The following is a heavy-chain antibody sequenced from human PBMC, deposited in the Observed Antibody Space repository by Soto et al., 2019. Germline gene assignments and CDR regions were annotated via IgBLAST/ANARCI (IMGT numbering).Heavy chain of an antibody. CDR3: ARSYYGSGSYFHYYYMDV. Sequence: GGSLRLSCAASGCTFTIKLMHWVRQAPGKGLERVSGISGSGGSTYYADSVRGRFTLSRDNSKNTLYLQMNSLSSADTAVYYCARSYYGSGSYFHYYYMDVWGKGTTVTVSS. J-gene: IGHJ6*03. CDR2: ISGSGGST. V-gene: IGHV3-23*01. D-gene: IGHD3-10*01. CDR1: GCTFTIKL.